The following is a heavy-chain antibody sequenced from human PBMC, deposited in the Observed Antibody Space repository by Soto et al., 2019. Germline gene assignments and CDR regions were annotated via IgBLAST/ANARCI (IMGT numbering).Heavy chain of an antibody. V-gene: IGHV3-48*02. Sequence: GGSLRLSCAASRFTFSDYSMNWARQAPWKGLEWVSYISGGGETIYYADSVRGRFTISRDNAKNSLVLQMNSLREEDTAVYYCAKDRVAQFSGSYFDYWGQGTLVTVSS. CDR2: ISGGGETI. CDR1: RFTFSDYS. CDR3: AKDRVAQFSGSYFDY. D-gene: IGHD1-26*01. J-gene: IGHJ4*02.